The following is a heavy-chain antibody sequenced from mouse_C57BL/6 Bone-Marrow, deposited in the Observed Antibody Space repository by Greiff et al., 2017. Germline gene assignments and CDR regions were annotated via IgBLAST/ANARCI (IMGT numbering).Heavy chain of an antibody. D-gene: IGHD1-1*01. CDR3: ARKESLYGSSYFDY. V-gene: IGHV1-82*01. CDR1: GYAFSSSW. Sequence: VQLQQSGPELVKPGASVKISCKASGYAFSSSWMNWVKQRPGKGLAWIGRIYPGDGDTNYNGKFKGKATLTADNSSSTAYMQLSSLTSEDYAVYFCARKESLYGSSYFDYWGQGTTLTVSS. J-gene: IGHJ2*01. CDR2: IYPGDGDT.